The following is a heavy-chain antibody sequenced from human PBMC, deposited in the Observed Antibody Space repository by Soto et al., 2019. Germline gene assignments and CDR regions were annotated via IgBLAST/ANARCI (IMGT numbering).Heavy chain of an antibody. V-gene: IGHV6-1*01. Sequence: QVQLQQSGPGLVKPSQTLSLTCAISGDSVSSNSAAWNWIRESPLRGLEWLGRTYYRCKWYNDYAVSVKTRKTINPDTYKNQFSLQLNSVTPKDTAVYYCAREGNGGNWFDPWGQGTLVTVSS. CDR2: TYYRCKWYN. CDR1: GDSVSSNSAA. J-gene: IGHJ5*02. CDR3: AREGNGGNWFDP. D-gene: IGHD2-8*01.